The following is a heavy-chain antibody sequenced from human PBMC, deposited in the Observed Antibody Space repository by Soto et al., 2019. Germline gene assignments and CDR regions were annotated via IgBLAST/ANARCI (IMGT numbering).Heavy chain of an antibody. D-gene: IGHD3-10*01. V-gene: IGHV4-61*08. J-gene: IGHJ6*02. CDR1: GGSVSSGDYF. CDR3: ARSPKYYYSGSEV. CDR2: IFYSGST. Sequence: PSEPLSLTCTVSGGSVSSGDYFWSWLLQSPGKRLEWIAYIFYSGSTNYNPSLKSRATISVDTSKSQVSLTLTSMTAADAALYYCARSPKYYYSGSEVWGQGNPVTSSS.